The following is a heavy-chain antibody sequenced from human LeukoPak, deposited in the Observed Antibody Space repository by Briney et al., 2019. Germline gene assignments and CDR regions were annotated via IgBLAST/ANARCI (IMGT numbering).Heavy chain of an antibody. CDR3: ATYYYDSSGYYYQF. V-gene: IGHV3-23*01. J-gene: IGHJ4*02. CDR2: ISGSGGST. CDR1: GFTFSSYA. Sequence: PGGSLRLSCAASGFTFSSYAMSWIRQAPGKGLEWVSTISGSGGSTYYADSVKGRFTISRDNSKNTLYLQMNSLRAEDTAVYYCATYYYDSSGYYYQFGGQGTLVTVSS. D-gene: IGHD3-22*01.